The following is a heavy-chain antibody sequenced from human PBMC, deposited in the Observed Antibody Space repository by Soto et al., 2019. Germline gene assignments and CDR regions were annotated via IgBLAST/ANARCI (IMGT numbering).Heavy chain of an antibody. J-gene: IGHJ6*02. Sequence: GESLKISCKGSGYSFTSYWISWVRQMPGKGLEWMGRIDPSDSYTNYSPSFQGHVTISADKSISTAYLQWSSLKASDTAMYYCARRDIVVVPAAMADHYYYYGMDVWGQGTTVTV. CDR3: ARRDIVVVPAAMADHYYYYGMDV. CDR2: IDPSDSYT. CDR1: GYSFTSYW. D-gene: IGHD2-2*01. V-gene: IGHV5-10-1*01.